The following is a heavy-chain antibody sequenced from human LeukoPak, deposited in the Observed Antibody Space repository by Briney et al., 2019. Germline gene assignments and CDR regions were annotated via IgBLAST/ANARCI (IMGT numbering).Heavy chain of an antibody. D-gene: IGHD3-9*01. Sequence: SGGSLRLSCVASGFAFSSYWMSWARQAPGKGLEWVANIKQDGGEKYYVDSVKGRFTISRDNAKNSLFLQMNSLRVEDTAVYYCAKDRGILTGYLNYYFDYWGQGTLVTVFS. CDR3: AKDRGILTGYLNYYFDY. CDR1: GFAFSSYW. CDR2: IKQDGGEK. V-gene: IGHV3-7*01. J-gene: IGHJ4*02.